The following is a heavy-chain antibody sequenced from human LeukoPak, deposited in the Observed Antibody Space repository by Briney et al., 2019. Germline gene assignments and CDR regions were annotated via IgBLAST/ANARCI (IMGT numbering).Heavy chain of an antibody. Sequence: GGSLRLSCAASGFTFSSYAMSWVRQAPGKGLEWVGRIKSKTDGGTTDYAAPVKGRFTISRDDSKNTLYLQMNSLKTEDTAVYYCTARSTYSSDYWGQGTLVTVSS. D-gene: IGHD3-22*01. J-gene: IGHJ4*02. CDR1: GFTFSSYA. CDR2: IKSKTDGGTT. V-gene: IGHV3-15*01. CDR3: TARSTYSSDY.